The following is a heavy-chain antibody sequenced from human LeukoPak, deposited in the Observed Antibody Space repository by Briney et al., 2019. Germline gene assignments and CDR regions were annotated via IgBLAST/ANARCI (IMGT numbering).Heavy chain of an antibody. V-gene: IGHV1-2*02. CDR1: GYTFTGYY. J-gene: IGHJ5*02. CDR3: ARDGQDIVVVVAADPNWFDP. D-gene: IGHD2-15*01. Sequence: ASVKVSCKASGYTFTGYYMHWVRQAPGQGLEWMGWINPNSGGTNYAQKFQGRVTTTRDTSISTAYMELSRLRSDDTAVYYCARDGQDIVVVVAADPNWFDPWGQGTLVTVSS. CDR2: INPNSGGT.